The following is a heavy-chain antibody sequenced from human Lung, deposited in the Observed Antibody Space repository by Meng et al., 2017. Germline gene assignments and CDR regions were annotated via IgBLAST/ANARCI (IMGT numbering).Heavy chain of an antibody. CDR2: INHSGST. J-gene: IGHJ4*02. CDR3: ARGPTTMAHDFDY. D-gene: IGHD4-11*01. V-gene: IGHV4-34*01. Sequence: QGQRRLEGSGLVKPSETLSLTWVVHGGSFSDYYWSLIRQPPGKGLEWIGEINHSGSTNYHPSLESRATISVDTSQNNLSLKLSSVTAADSAVYYCARGPTTMAHDFDYWGQGTLVTVSS. CDR1: GGSFSDYY.